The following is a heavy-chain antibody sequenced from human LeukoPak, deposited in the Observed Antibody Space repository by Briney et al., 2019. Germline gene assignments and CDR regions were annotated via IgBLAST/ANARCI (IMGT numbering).Heavy chain of an antibody. CDR1: GDSISRSSDY. V-gene: IGHV4-39*01. D-gene: IGHD6-19*01. CDR3: TRRSGVQLRYSRGWYYFDY. Sequence: PETPSLTCTLSGDSISRSSDYWGWIRQPPGGGREWHGGIYYSGSPYYNTSLKCRVTISVETSKYQFSLKLSSVTAADTAVYYCTRRSGVQLRYSRGWYYFDYWGEGTLVTVSS. J-gene: IGHJ4*02. CDR2: IYYSGSP.